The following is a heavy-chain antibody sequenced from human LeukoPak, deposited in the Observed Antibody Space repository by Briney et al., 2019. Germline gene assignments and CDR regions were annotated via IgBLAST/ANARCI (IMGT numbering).Heavy chain of an antibody. CDR3: VRSFSGSREY. J-gene: IGHJ4*02. V-gene: IGHV4-34*01. D-gene: IGHD5-24*01. CDR2: INHSGST. CDR1: GGSVSGYY. Sequence: SETLSLTCAVYGGSVSGYYWSWIRQPPGKGLEWIGEINHSGSTNYNPSLKSRVTISVDTSKNQFSLKLSSVTAADTAVYYCVRSFSGSREYWGQGTLVTVSS.